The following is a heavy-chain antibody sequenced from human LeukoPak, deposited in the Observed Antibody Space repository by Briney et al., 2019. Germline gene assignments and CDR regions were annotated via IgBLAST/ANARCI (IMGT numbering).Heavy chain of an antibody. J-gene: IGHJ6*02. V-gene: IGHV3-11*01. Sequence: GGSLRLSCAASGFTFSDYYMSWIRQAPGKGLEWVSYISSSGSTIYYADSVKGRFTTSRDNAKNSLYLQMNSLRAEDTAVYYCARGSLHHSSYGMDVWGQGTTVTVSS. CDR2: ISSSGSTI. CDR3: ARGSLHHSSYGMDV. CDR1: GFTFSDYY. D-gene: IGHD1-14*01.